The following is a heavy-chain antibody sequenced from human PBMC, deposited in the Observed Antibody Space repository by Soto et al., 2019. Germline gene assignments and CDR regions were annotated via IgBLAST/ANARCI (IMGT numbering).Heavy chain of an antibody. CDR2: ISSSSSYI. CDR3: ARDLDDIVVVVAARAFDI. D-gene: IGHD2-15*01. V-gene: IGHV3-21*01. J-gene: IGHJ3*02. CDR1: GFTFSSYS. Sequence: GGSLRLSCAASGFTFSSYSMNWVRQAPGKGLEWVSSISSSSSYIYYADSVKGRFTISRDNAKNSLYLQMNSLRAEDTAVYYCARDLDDIVVVVAARAFDIWGQGTMVTVSS.